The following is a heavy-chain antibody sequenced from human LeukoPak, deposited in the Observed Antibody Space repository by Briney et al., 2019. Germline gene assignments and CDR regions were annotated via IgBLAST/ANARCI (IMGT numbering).Heavy chain of an antibody. CDR3: ARRLPVAGRAPDY. Sequence: ASETLSLTCAVYGGSFSDYYWSWIRQPPGKGLEWIGEVTHSRSTNYNPSLKSRVTISVATSMNQFSLKLSSVTAADTAVYYCARRLPVAGRAPDYWGPGTLVTVSS. V-gene: IGHV4-34*01. J-gene: IGHJ4*02. D-gene: IGHD6-19*01. CDR1: GGSFSDYY. CDR2: VTHSRST.